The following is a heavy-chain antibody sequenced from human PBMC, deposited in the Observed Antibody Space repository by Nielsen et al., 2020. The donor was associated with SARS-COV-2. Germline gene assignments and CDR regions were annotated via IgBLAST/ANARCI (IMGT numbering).Heavy chain of an antibody. CDR3: AKDRDSSGWSKLPQPPGY. D-gene: IGHD6-19*01. V-gene: IGHV3-30*18. CDR1: GFTFSSYG. Sequence: GGSLRLSCAASGFTFSSYGMHWVRQAPGKGLEWVAVISYDGSNKYYADSVKGRFTISRDNSKNTLYLQMNSLRAEDTAVYYCAKDRDSSGWSKLPQPPGYWGQGTLVTVSS. J-gene: IGHJ4*02. CDR2: ISYDGSNK.